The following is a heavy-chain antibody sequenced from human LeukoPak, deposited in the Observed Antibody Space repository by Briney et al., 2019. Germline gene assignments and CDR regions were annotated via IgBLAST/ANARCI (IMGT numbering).Heavy chain of an antibody. V-gene: IGHV3-11*04. D-gene: IGHD2-8*01. CDR1: GFTFSDYY. CDR3: ARGSGCTNGVCYVGTDY. J-gene: IGHJ4*02. CDR2: MSSSSSTI. Sequence: AGGSLRLSCAASGFTFSDYYMSWIRQAPGKGLEWVSYMSSSSSTIYYADSVKGRFSISRDNAKNSLYLQMNSLRAEDTAVYYCARGSGCTNGVCYVGTDYWGQGTLVTVSS.